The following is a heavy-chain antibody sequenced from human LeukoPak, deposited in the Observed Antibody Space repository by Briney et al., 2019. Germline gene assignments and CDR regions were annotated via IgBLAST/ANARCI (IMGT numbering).Heavy chain of an antibody. CDR3: ARDRGVYYDSSGSIDY. D-gene: IGHD3-22*01. J-gene: IGHJ4*02. CDR1: GFTFNNFG. V-gene: IGHV3-30*02. CDR2: IGYDESKK. Sequence: GGSLRLSCEASGFTFNNFGMHWVRQAPGKGLEWVAFIGYDESKKYYAESVKGRFTISRDNAKNSLYLQMNSLRAEDTAVYYCARDRGVYYDSSGSIDYWGQGTLVTVSS.